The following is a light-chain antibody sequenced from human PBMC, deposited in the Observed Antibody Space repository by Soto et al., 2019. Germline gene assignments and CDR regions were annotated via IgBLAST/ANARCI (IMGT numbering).Light chain of an antibody. J-gene: IGKJ1*01. V-gene: IGKV3-15*01. CDR1: QSVSSD. Sequence: EIVMTQSPATLSVSPGERVTLSCRASQSVSSDLAWYHQKPGQAPRLLIYGASTRATGIPARFSGSGSGTEFTLTINSLQSEDFAVYYCQHYNNRPRTFGQGTKVEIK. CDR3: QHYNNRPRT. CDR2: GAS.